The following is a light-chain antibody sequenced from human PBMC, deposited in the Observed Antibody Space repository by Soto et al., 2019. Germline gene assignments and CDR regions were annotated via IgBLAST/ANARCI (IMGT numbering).Light chain of an antibody. V-gene: IGKV4-1*01. J-gene: IGKJ4*01. CDR3: QQYYSAPLT. CDR1: QSVSYSSNNKNY. CDR2: WAS. Sequence: DIVMTQSPYSLAVFLGERATINCNSRQSVSYSSNNKNYLVWYQQKKGQPPKVLIYWASTRESGVPDRFSGSGYGTDFNLTISSLQAEDVAVYYCQQYYSAPLTFGGGTKVDIK.